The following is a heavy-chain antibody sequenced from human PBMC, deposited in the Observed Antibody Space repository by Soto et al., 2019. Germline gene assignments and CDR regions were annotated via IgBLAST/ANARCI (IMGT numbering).Heavy chain of an antibody. J-gene: IGHJ4*02. CDR3: ARRIAVAGNLDY. CDR2: IRSSSSYI. CDR1: GFTFSSYS. D-gene: IGHD6-19*01. Sequence: EVQLVESGGGLVKPGGSLRLSCAASGFTFSSYSMNWVRQAPGKGLEWVSSIRSSSSYIYYADSVKGRFTISRDNAKNSLYLQMNSLRAEDTAVYYCARRIAVAGNLDYWGQGTLVTVSS. V-gene: IGHV3-21*01.